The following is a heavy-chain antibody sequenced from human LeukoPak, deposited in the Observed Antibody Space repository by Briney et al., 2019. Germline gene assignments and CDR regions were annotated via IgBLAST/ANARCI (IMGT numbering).Heavy chain of an antibody. CDR1: GGSISSSSYY. CDR3: ARSRIQLWNSPFDY. V-gene: IGHV4-39*07. J-gene: IGHJ4*02. CDR2: IYYSGST. Sequence: SETLSLTCTVSGGSISSSSYYWGWIRQPPGKGLEWIGSIYYSGSTYYNPSLKSRVTISVDTSKNQFSLKLSFVTAADTAVYYCARSRIQLWNSPFDYWGQGTLVTVSS. D-gene: IGHD5-18*01.